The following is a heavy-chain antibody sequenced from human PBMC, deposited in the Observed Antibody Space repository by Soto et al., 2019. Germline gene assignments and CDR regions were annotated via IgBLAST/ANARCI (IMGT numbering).Heavy chain of an antibody. V-gene: IGHV1-69*02. CDR2: IIPILGIA. CDR1: GGTFSSYT. Sequence: SVKVSCKASGGTFSSYTISWVRQAPGQGLEWMGRIIPILGIANYAQKFQGRVTITADKSTSTAYMELSSLRSEDTAVYYCARTKGTGYSRSWDLDYWGQGTLVTVSS. J-gene: IGHJ4*02. CDR3: ARTKGTGYSRSWDLDY. D-gene: IGHD6-13*01.